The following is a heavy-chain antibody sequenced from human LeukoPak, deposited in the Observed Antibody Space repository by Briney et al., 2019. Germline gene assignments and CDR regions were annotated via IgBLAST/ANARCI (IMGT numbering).Heavy chain of an antibody. CDR1: GGSISSYY. D-gene: IGHD5-24*01. Sequence: SGPGLVKPSETLSLTCTVSGGSISSYYWSWIRQPAGKGLEWIGRIYTSGSTNYNPSLKSRVTMSVDTSKNQFSLKLSSVTAADTAVYYCARGLPKMATAYYFDYWGQGTLVTVSS. CDR2: IYTSGST. CDR3: ARGLPKMATAYYFDY. J-gene: IGHJ4*02. V-gene: IGHV4-4*07.